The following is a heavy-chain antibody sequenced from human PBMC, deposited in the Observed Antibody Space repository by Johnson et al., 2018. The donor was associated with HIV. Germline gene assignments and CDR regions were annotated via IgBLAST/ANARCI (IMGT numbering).Heavy chain of an antibody. CDR1: GFTFSSYA. CDR3: AKDLGIAAAGLGAFDI. CDR2: IRYDGSNK. D-gene: IGHD6-13*01. V-gene: IGHV3-30*02. J-gene: IGHJ3*02. Sequence: VQLVESGGGLVQPGGSLRLSCAASGFTFSSYAMHWVRQAPGKGLEWVAFIRYDGSNKYYADSVKGRFTISRDNSKNTLYLQMNSLRAEDTAVYYCAKDLGIAAAGLGAFDIWGQGTMVTVSS.